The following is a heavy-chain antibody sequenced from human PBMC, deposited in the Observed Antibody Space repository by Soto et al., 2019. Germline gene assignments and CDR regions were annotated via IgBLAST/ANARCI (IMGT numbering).Heavy chain of an antibody. CDR1: GFTFSSYT. CDR2: VSYDGSNK. Sequence: GGSLRLSCAASGFTFSSYTMHWVRQAPGKGLEWVAVVSYDGSNKYYADSVKGRFTISRDNSNNTLYLQMNSLRAEDTAVYYCARDMTHSQYYCYDMDVWGQGTTVTVSS. D-gene: IGHD3-16*01. V-gene: IGHV3-30-3*01. J-gene: IGHJ6*02. CDR3: ARDMTHSQYYCYDMDV.